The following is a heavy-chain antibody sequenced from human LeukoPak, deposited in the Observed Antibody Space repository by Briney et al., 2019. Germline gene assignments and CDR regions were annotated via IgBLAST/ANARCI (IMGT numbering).Heavy chain of an antibody. D-gene: IGHD6-13*01. Sequence: GGSLRLSCAASGFTFSSYAMSWVRQAPGKGLEWVSAISGSGGSTYYADSVKGRFTISRDNAKNSLYLQMNSLRAGDTAVYYCARIAAAGNFDYWGQGTLVTVSS. CDR3: ARIAAAGNFDY. J-gene: IGHJ4*02. CDR2: ISGSGGST. V-gene: IGHV3-23*01. CDR1: GFTFSSYA.